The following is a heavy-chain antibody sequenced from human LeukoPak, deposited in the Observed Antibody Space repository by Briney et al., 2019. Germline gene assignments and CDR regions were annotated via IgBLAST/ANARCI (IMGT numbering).Heavy chain of an antibody. CDR2: INSDGSRT. Sequence: GGSLRLSCAASRFTFSSYWMHWVRQAPGKGLVWVSRINSDGSRTTYAGSVKGRFTISRDNAKNTLYLQMNSLTAEDTAVYYCARGDGSYGYWDYWGQGTLVTVSS. CDR3: ARGDGSYGYWDY. D-gene: IGHD5-18*01. V-gene: IGHV3-74*01. J-gene: IGHJ4*02. CDR1: RFTFSSYW.